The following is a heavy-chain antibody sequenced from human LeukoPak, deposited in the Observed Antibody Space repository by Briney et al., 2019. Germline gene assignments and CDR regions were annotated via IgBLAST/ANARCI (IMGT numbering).Heavy chain of an antibody. CDR1: GYTFTGYY. CDR3: ARGSTVVTPYYFDY. CDR2: INPNSGGT. Sequence: ASVKVSCKASGYTFTGYYIHWVRQAPGQGLEWMGWINPNSGGTNYAQKFQGRVTITRDTSASTAYMELSSLRSEDTAVYYCARGSTVVTPYYFDYWGQGTLVTVSS. V-gene: IGHV1-2*02. J-gene: IGHJ4*02. D-gene: IGHD4-23*01.